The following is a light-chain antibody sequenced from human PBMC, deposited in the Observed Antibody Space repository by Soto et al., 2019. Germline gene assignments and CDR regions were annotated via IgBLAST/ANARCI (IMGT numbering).Light chain of an antibody. Sequence: EIVMTQSPDTLSLSPGERATLSCRASQSLSSNLAWYQQKPGQAPRLLIYGASRATGIPARFSGSGSGTEFTLTISSLQSEDVAVYYCQQYRKWPPWTFGPGTKVDIK. CDR1: QSLSSN. J-gene: IGKJ1*01. CDR3: QQYRKWPPWT. CDR2: GA. V-gene: IGKV3-15*01.